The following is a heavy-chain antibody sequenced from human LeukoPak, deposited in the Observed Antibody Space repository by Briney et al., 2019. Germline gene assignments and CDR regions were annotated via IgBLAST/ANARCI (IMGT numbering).Heavy chain of an antibody. D-gene: IGHD3-22*01. Sequence: SETLSLTCTVSGGSVSSGGYYWSWIRQHPGKGLEWIGYIYYSGSTYYNPSLKSRVTISVDTSKNQFSLKLSSVTAADTAVYYCARAPYYYDSSGYFRNWYFDLWGRGTLVTVSS. J-gene: IGHJ2*01. V-gene: IGHV4-31*03. CDR1: GGSVSSGGYY. CDR2: IYYSGST. CDR3: ARAPYYYDSSGYFRNWYFDL.